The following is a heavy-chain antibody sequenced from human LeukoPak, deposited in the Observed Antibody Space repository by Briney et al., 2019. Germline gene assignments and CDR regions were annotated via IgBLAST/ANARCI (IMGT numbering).Heavy chain of an antibody. D-gene: IGHD3-22*01. CDR1: GGTFSSYA. CDR2: IIPIFGTA. Sequence: SVKVSCKASGGTFSSYAISWVRQAPGQGLEWMGGIIPIFGTANYAQKFQGRVTITADESTSTAYMELSSLRSEDTAVYYCARLFEVRYYDSSGPFDYWGQGTLVTVSS. J-gene: IGHJ4*02. V-gene: IGHV1-69*13. CDR3: ARLFEVRYYDSSGPFDY.